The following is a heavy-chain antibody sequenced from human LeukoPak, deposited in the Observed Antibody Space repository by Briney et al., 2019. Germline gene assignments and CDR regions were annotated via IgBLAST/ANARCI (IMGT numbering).Heavy chain of an antibody. CDR2: IYSGGST. D-gene: IGHD5-18*01. V-gene: IGHV3-66*01. CDR1: GFTVSSNY. Sequence: GGSLRLSCAASGFTVSSNYMSWVRQAPGKGLEWVSVIYSGGSTYYADSVKGSFTISRDNSKNTLYLQMSSLRAEDTAVYYCARVGDVDTAMVDYWGQGTLVTVSS. J-gene: IGHJ4*02. CDR3: ARVGDVDTAMVDY.